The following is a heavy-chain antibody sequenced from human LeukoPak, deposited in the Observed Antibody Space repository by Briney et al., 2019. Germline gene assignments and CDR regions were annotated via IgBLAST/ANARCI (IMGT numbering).Heavy chain of an antibody. D-gene: IGHD3-22*01. CDR3: ARRRYYDGSGYLE. Sequence: SETLSLTCSVSGDSVSRSDSYWDWIRQPLGKGLEWIGTIYYSGRTYYSPSLKSRVTMSVDPSNNQFSLNLRSVTAADTALYYCARRRYYDGSGYLEWGQGTLLSVSS. CDR2: IYYSGRT. J-gene: IGHJ1*01. V-gene: IGHV4-39*01. CDR1: GDSVSRSDSY.